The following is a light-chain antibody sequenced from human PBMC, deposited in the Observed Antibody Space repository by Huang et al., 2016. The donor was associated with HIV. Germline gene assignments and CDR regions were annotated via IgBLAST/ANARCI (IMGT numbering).Light chain of an antibody. CDR2: AAS. J-gene: IGKJ1*01. CDR3: LQYEDYQAST. V-gene: IGKV1-17*03. CDR1: QDIDNY. Sequence: DIQMTQSPSAMSASVGDRVTITCRASQDIDNYLAWFQQKPGKVPKRLIFAASGLQSGVPSRFSGSGSGREFTLTISSLQPADFATYYCLQYEDYQASTFGQGTRVEIK.